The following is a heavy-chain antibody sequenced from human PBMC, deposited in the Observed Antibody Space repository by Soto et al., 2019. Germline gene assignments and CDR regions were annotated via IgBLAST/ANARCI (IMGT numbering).Heavy chain of an antibody. J-gene: IGHJ5*02. CDR2: IYYSGST. CDR3: ARGIRQQLTNWFDP. Sequence: QVQLQESGPGLVKPSQTLSLTCTVSGGSISSGGYYWSWIRQHPGKGLEWIGYIYYSGSTYYNPSLKSRVTISVDTSKNQFSLKPSSVTAADTAVYYCARGIRQQLTNWFDPWGQGTLVTVSS. D-gene: IGHD6-13*01. V-gene: IGHV4-31*03. CDR1: GGSISSGGYY.